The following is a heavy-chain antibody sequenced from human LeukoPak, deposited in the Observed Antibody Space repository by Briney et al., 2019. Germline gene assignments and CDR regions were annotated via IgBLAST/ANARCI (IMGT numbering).Heavy chain of an antibody. D-gene: IGHD6-13*01. J-gene: IGHJ6*03. CDR2: ISSSSSTI. V-gene: IGHV3-48*01. Sequence: GGSLRLSCAASGFTSSSYSMNWVRQAPGKGLEWVSYISSSSSTIYYADSVKGRFTISRDNAKNSLYLQMNSLRAEDTAVYYCARDAQVAAAGAYYYYYMDIWGKGTTVTVSS. CDR3: ARDAQVAAAGAYYYYYMDI. CDR1: GFTSSSYS.